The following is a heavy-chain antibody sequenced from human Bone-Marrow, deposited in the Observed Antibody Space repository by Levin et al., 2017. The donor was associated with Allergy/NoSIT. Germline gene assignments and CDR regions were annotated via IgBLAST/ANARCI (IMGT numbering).Heavy chain of an antibody. J-gene: IGHJ6*02. CDR1: GFTFSDYY. CDR3: ATDGNNHRYWFYALDV. Sequence: GGSLRLSCIASGFTFSDYYMSWVRQAPGKGLEWVAYISSGGTIIHYADSVKGRFTISRDNANNLLSLQMNSLRADDTAIYYCATDGNNHRYWFYALDVWGQGATVSVSS. CDR2: ISSGGTII. V-gene: IGHV3-11*01. D-gene: IGHD5-24*01.